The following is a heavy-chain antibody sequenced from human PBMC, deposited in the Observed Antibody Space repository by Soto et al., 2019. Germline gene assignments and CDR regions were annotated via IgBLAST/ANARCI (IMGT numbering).Heavy chain of an antibody. CDR3: TRGYGDYVRDY. D-gene: IGHD4-17*01. Sequence: GGSLGLSCAVSGVTFSGSAMQWVRQASGKGLEWVGRIRSKSNSYATAYAASVKGRFTISRDDSKNTAYLQMNSLKTEDTAVYYCTRGYGDYVRDYWGQGTLVTVSS. CDR1: GVTFSGSA. V-gene: IGHV3-73*01. CDR2: IRSKSNSYAT. J-gene: IGHJ4*02.